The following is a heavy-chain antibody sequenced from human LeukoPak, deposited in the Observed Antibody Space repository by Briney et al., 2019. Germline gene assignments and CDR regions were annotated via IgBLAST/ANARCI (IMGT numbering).Heavy chain of an antibody. CDR3: AKEGRRYFDY. Sequence: GGSLRLSCAASGFTFSSYGMYWVRQAPGKGLEWVAFTRYDGSNTYYADSVKGRFTIARDNSKNTLFLQMNSLRGEDTAVYYCAKEGRRYFDYWGQGNLVTVST. V-gene: IGHV3-30*02. CDR1: GFTFSSYG. CDR2: TRYDGSNT. J-gene: IGHJ4*02.